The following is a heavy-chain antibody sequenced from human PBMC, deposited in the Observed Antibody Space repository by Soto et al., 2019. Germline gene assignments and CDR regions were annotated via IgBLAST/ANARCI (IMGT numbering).Heavy chain of an antibody. J-gene: IGHJ4*02. D-gene: IGHD3-10*01. CDR3: VKDRLLWFGVMGYFDY. CDR2: ISGSGGST. V-gene: IGHV3-23*01. Sequence: GSLRLSCAASGFTFSSYAMSWVRQAPGKGLEWVSAISGSGGSTYYADSVKGRFTISRDNSKNTLYLQMNSLRAEDTAVFYCVKDRLLWFGVMGYFDYWGQGPLVTVSS. CDR1: GFTFSSYA.